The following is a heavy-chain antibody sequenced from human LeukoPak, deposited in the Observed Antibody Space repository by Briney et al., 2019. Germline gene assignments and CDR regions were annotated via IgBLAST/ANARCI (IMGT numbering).Heavy chain of an antibody. Sequence: GGSLRLSCAASGLTFSSYAMSWVRQAPGKGLEWVSAISGSGGSTYYADSVKGRFTISRDNSKNTLYLQMNSLRAEDTAVYYCAKWGSSSWYGVASYYYGMDVWGQGTTVTVSS. V-gene: IGHV3-23*01. CDR3: AKWGSSSWYGVASYYYGMDV. D-gene: IGHD6-13*01. CDR1: GLTFSSYA. J-gene: IGHJ6*02. CDR2: ISGSGGST.